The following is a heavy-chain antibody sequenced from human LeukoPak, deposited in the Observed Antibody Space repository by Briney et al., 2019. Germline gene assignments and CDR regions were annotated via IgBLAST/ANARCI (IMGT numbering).Heavy chain of an antibody. CDR1: GYTFKSYG. D-gene: IGHD3-22*01. CDR3: ARDRRAYYDLSF. Sequence: ASVKVSCKASGYTFKSYGITWVRQAPGQGLEWMGWISAYNGNTNYAQKLQGRVTMTTDTSTSTAYMELRSLRSDDTAVYYCARDRRAYYDLSFWGQGTLVTVSS. J-gene: IGHJ4*02. V-gene: IGHV1-18*04. CDR2: ISAYNGNT.